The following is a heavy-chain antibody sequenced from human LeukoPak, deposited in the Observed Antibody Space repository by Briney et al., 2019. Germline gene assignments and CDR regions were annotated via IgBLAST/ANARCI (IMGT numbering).Heavy chain of an antibody. CDR3: ARDLNYYGSGRSLDY. V-gene: IGHV1-46*01. CDR2: INPSGGST. J-gene: IGHJ4*02. D-gene: IGHD3-10*01. Sequence: ASVTVSCKASGYTFTSYYMHWVRQAPGQGLEWMGIINPSGGSTSYAQKFQGRVTMTRDTSTSTVYTELSSLRSEDTAVYYCARDLNYYGSGRSLDYWGQGTLVTVSS. CDR1: GYTFTSYY.